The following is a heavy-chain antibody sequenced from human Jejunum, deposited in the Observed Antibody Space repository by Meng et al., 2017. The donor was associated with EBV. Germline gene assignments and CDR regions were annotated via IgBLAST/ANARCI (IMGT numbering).Heavy chain of an antibody. CDR3: ARDGGPSGSYAYWFDP. CDR2: IFHIGTT. Sequence: QEAVPGLVKPFGTSSLTCAVSGGSISSSNWWSWVRQPPGKGPEWIWEIFHIGTTNYNPTLKSRVTMSVDKSKNHFSLKLTSVTAADTAVYYCARDGGPSGSYAYWFDPWGQGTLVTVSS. J-gene: IGHJ5*02. V-gene: IGHV4-4*02. D-gene: IGHD1-26*01. CDR1: GGSISSSNW.